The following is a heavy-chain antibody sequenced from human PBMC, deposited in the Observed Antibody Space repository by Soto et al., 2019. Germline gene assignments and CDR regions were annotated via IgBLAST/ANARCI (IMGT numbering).Heavy chain of an antibody. D-gene: IGHD2-2*01. CDR3: AKDPSGATSWYYWYFVL. V-gene: IGHV3-23*01. CDR1: GFTFSSFA. J-gene: IGHJ2*01. Sequence: EVQLLESGGGLVQPGGSLRLSCAASGFTFSSFAVSWVRQAPGKGLEWVSAISGSGGRTYYADSVKGRFTISRDNSKSTLYLQMNSQIVDDTAVYYCAKDPSGATSWYYWYFVLWGRGTLVTVSS. CDR2: ISGSGGRT.